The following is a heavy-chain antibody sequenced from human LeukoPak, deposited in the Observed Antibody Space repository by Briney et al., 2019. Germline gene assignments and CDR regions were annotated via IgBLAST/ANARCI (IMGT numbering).Heavy chain of an antibody. CDR3: ARVRNPNWFDP. CDR2: IYSGGST. Sequence: GGSLRLSCAASGFTVSSNYMIWVRQAPGKGLEWVSVIYSGGSTYYADSVKGRFTISRDSSKITLYLQMNRLRAEDTAVYYCARVRNPNWFDPWGQGTLVTVSS. J-gene: IGHJ5*02. CDR1: GFTVSSNY. V-gene: IGHV3-53*01.